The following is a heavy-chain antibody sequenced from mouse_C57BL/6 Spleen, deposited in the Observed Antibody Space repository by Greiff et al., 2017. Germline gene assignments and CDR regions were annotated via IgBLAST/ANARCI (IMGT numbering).Heavy chain of an antibody. J-gene: IGHJ4*01. Sequence: VQLQQPGAELVKPGASVKLSCKASGYTFTSYWMHWVKQRPGQGLEWIGMIHPNSGSTNYNEKFKSKATLTVDKSSSTAYMQLSSLTSEDSAVYYCARETRVVDTGNAMDYWGQGTSVTVSS. D-gene: IGHD1-1*01. V-gene: IGHV1-64*01. CDR3: ARETRVVDTGNAMDY. CDR2: IHPNSGST. CDR1: GYTFTSYW.